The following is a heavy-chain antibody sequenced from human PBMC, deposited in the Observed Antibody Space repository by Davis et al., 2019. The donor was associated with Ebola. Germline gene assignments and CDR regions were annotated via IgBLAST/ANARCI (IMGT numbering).Heavy chain of an antibody. CDR1: GGSISSSNW. CDR2: MYHSGST. Sequence: GSLRLSCAVSGGSISSSNWWSWVRQPPGKGLQWIGEMYHSGSTNYTPSLKSRVTISVDKSKNQFSLKLSSVTAADTAVYYCARRYYYDSSGFRDYFDSWGQGTLVTVSS. CDR3: ARRYYYDSSGFRDYFDS. J-gene: IGHJ4*02. V-gene: IGHV4-4*02. D-gene: IGHD3-22*01.